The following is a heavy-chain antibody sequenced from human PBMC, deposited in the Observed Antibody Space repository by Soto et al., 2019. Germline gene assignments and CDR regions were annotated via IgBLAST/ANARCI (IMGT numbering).Heavy chain of an antibody. CDR3: VKADYGDYVETQVY. V-gene: IGHV3-64D*08. D-gene: IGHD4-17*01. CDR1: GFTFSSYA. J-gene: IGHJ4*02. Sequence: GGSLRLSCSASGFTFSSYAMHWVRQAPGKGLEYVSAISSNGGSTYYADSVKGRFTISRDNSKNTLYLQMSSLRAEDTAVYYCVKADYGDYVETQVYWGQGTLVTVSS. CDR2: ISSNGGST.